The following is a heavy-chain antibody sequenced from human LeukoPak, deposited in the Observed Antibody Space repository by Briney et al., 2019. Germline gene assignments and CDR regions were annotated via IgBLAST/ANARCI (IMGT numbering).Heavy chain of an antibody. D-gene: IGHD3-22*01. CDR2: INPNSGGT. Sequence: ASVKVSCKASGYTFTGYHIHWVRQAPGQGLEWMGWINPNSGGTNYAQKFQGRVTMTRDTSISTAYMELSRLTSDDTAVYYCARATGGYYDYFDYWGQGTLVTVSS. J-gene: IGHJ4*02. CDR3: ARATGGYYDYFDY. CDR1: GYTFTGYH. V-gene: IGHV1-2*02.